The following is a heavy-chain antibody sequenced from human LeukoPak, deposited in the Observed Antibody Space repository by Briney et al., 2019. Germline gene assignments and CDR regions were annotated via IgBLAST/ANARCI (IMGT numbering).Heavy chain of an antibody. CDR1: TLSFTSYA. Sequence: GGSLRLSCTASTLSFTSYAMNWVRQAPGKGLEWVSYMSSTGSPIYYADSLKGRFTISRDNARNSLFLQMNSQRADDTAVYYCARDAGGGTQRDGWFDPWGQGTLVTVSS. CDR2: MSSTGSPI. CDR3: ARDAGGGTQRDGWFDP. J-gene: IGHJ5*02. V-gene: IGHV3-48*01. D-gene: IGHD2-8*02.